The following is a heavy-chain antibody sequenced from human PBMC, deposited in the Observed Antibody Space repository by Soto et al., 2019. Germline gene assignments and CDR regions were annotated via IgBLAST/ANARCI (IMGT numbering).Heavy chain of an antibody. J-gene: IGHJ4*02. CDR3: AREYTYGSNFFDC. CDR1: GGSISSAALY. D-gene: IGHD5-18*01. V-gene: IGHV4-31*03. CDR2: ISHSGST. Sequence: QVQLQESGPELVKPSQTLSVSCTVSGGSISSAALYWSWLRPHPGKGLECIGYISHSGSTYYAPSLRSRVIISADTSKNRFSLNLTSVTAADTAVYYCAREYTYGSNFFDCWGQGALVTVSS.